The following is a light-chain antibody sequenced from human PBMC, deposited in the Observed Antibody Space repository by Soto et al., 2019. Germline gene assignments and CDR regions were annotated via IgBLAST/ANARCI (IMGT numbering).Light chain of an antibody. V-gene: IGKV3-15*01. CDR1: QSVSSN. J-gene: IGKJ3*01. CDR2: GAS. CDR3: QQYDNWRGT. Sequence: EIVMTQSPATLSVSPGERATLSCRASQSVSSNLAWYQQKPGQAPRLLNYGASTRATGIPARFSGSGAGTEFTLTISSLQSEDFAVYYCQQYDNWRGTFGPGTKVDIK.